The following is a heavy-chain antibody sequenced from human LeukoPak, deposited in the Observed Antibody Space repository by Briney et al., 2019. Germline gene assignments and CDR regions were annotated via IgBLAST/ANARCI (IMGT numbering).Heavy chain of an antibody. J-gene: IGHJ6*02. Sequence: SVKVSCKASGGTFSSYAISWVRQAPGQGLEWMGGIIPIFGTANYAQKFQGRVTITADESTGTAYMELSSLRSEDTAVYYCASNNYDSSGYYLPHYYYGMDVWGQGTTVSVSS. CDR2: IIPIFGTA. D-gene: IGHD3-22*01. CDR1: GGTFSSYA. V-gene: IGHV1-69*01. CDR3: ASNNYDSSGYYLPHYYYGMDV.